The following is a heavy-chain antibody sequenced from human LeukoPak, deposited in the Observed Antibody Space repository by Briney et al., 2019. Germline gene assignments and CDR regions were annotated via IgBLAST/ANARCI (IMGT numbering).Heavy chain of an antibody. D-gene: IGHD2-2*01. CDR3: ARGSTSDWPLDH. Sequence: ASVKVSCKASGYTFVSYDINWVRQAPGQRFEWMGWIDAGNGDTRYSQKFQGRVTITRDTSASTAYIELRSLRSEDTAMYYCARGSTSDWPLDHWGQETLVTISS. V-gene: IGHV1-3*01. J-gene: IGHJ4*02. CDR2: IDAGNGDT. CDR1: GYTFVSYD.